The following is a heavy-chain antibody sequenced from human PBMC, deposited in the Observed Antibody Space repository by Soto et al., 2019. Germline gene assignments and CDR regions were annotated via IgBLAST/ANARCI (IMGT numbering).Heavy chain of an antibody. J-gene: IGHJ6*01. V-gene: IGHV1-69*01. CDR3: ARVLYYGSGSYSPYGMDV. Sequence: QVQLVQSGAEVKKPGSSVKVSCKTSGVSFNNNGIGWVRQAPGHGLEWMGGVSPPFRTSNYAQKFQGRISITADASTCTVNMEPSSLTSEATAQSYCARVLYYGSGSYSPYGMDVWGQGTRVTVSS. CDR2: VSPPFRTS. D-gene: IGHD3-10*01. CDR1: GVSFNNNG.